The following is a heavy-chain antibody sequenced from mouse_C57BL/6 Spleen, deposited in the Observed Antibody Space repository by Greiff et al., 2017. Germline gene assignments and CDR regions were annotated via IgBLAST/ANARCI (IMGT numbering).Heavy chain of an antibody. V-gene: IGHV1-78*01. Sequence: VQLQQSDAELVKPGASVKISCKVSGYTFTDHTIHWMKQRPEQGLEWIGYIYPRDGSTKYNEKFKGKATLTADKSSSTAYMQLNSLTSEDSAVYFCAREGIYYYGSSYVDYWGQGTSVTVSS. CDR3: AREGIYYYGSSYVDY. CDR1: GYTFTDHT. J-gene: IGHJ4*01. D-gene: IGHD1-1*01. CDR2: IYPRDGST.